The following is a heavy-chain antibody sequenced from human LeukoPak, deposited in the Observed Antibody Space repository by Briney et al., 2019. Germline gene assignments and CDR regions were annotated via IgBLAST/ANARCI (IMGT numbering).Heavy chain of an antibody. CDR1: GGSISSYY. CDR3: ARGPPVYDFWSGYSTNTYFDY. Sequence: SETLSLTCTVSGGSISSYYWSWIRQPAGKGLEWIGRIYTSGSTNYNASLKSRVTISVDTSKNQFSLKLSSVTAADTAVYYCARGPPVYDFWSGYSTNTYFDYWGQGTLVTVSS. V-gene: IGHV4-4*07. D-gene: IGHD3-3*01. CDR2: IYTSGST. J-gene: IGHJ4*02.